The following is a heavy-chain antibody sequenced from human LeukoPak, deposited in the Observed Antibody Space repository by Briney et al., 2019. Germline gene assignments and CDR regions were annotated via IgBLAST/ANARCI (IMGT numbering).Heavy chain of an antibody. CDR2: INPNSGGT. D-gene: IGHD2-2*01. V-gene: IGHV1-2*02. Sequence: ASVKVSCKASGYTFTGYYTHWVRQAPGQGLEWMGWINPNSGGTNYAQKFQGRVTMTRDTSISTAYMELSRLRSDDTAVYYCARRARSSTSRFDPWGQGTLVTVSS. J-gene: IGHJ5*02. CDR1: GYTFTGYY. CDR3: ARRARSSTSRFDP.